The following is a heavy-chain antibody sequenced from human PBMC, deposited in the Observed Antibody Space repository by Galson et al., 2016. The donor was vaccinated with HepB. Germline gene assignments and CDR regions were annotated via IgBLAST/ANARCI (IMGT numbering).Heavy chain of an antibody. V-gene: IGHV1-46*01. CDR1: GYTFTTYY. CDR3: AREVPGGYHFDH. D-gene: IGHD3-10*01. Sequence: SVKVSCKASGYTFTTYYMHWVRQDPGQGLEWMGIINPRGGASRYAQKFQGRVTTTWDTSTSTVYMELSSVTFEDTAMYYCAREVPGGYHFDHWGQGTLLTVSS. CDR2: INPRGGAS. J-gene: IGHJ4*02.